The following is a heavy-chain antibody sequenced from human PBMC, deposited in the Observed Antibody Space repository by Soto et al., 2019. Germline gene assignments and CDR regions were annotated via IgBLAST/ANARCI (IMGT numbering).Heavy chain of an antibody. Sequence: GGPLRLSCAASGFTFSSYAMSWVRQAPGKGLEWVSAISGSGGSTYYADSVKGRFTISRDNSKNTLYLQMNSLRAEDTAVYYCANYYYDSSGYPNAEYFQHWGQGTLVTVSS. J-gene: IGHJ1*01. CDR1: GFTFSSYA. D-gene: IGHD3-22*01. V-gene: IGHV3-23*01. CDR2: ISGSGGST. CDR3: ANYYYDSSGYPNAEYFQH.